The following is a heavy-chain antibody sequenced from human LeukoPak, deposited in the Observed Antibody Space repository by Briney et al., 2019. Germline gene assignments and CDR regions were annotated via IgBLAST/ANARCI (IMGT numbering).Heavy chain of an antibody. CDR2: INHNGNVN. CDR1: GFTFSSYW. J-gene: IGHJ4*02. Sequence: GGSLRLSCAASGFTFSSYWMNWARQAPGKGLEWVASINHNGNVNYYVDSVKGRFTVSRDNSKNTLFLQMNSLRAEDTAVYYCAKDGGLWVSAHWGDSWGRGTLVTVSS. V-gene: IGHV3-7*03. CDR3: AKDGGLWVSAHWGDS. D-gene: IGHD7-27*01.